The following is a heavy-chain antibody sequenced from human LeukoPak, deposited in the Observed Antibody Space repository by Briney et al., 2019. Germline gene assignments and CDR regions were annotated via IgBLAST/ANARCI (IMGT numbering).Heavy chain of an antibody. CDR1: GFSVSSNY. J-gene: IGHJ4*02. CDR2: IFSGGTT. Sequence: GGSLRLSCAASGFSVSSNYMSWVRQAPGKGLEWVSIIFSGGTTNYADSVKGRFTISRDSSKNTLYLQMNSLRAEDTAVYYCAKGVVPAAIDYFDYWGQGTLVTVSS. V-gene: IGHV3-66*01. CDR3: AKGVVPAAIDYFDY. D-gene: IGHD2-2*02.